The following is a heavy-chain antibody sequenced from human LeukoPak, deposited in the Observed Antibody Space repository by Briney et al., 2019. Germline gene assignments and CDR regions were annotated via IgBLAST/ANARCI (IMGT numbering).Heavy chain of an antibody. CDR3: AKDHLGSYLNAFDM. J-gene: IGHJ3*02. V-gene: IGHV3-30*18. D-gene: IGHD1-26*01. CDR1: GFTFSSYG. CDR2: ISYDGSDK. Sequence: PGGSLRLSCAASGFTFSSYGMHWVRQAPGKGLEWVAVISYDGSDKYYADSVKGRFTISRDNSKNTLYLQMNSLRAEDTAVYYCAKDHLGSYLNAFDMWGHGTMVTVSS.